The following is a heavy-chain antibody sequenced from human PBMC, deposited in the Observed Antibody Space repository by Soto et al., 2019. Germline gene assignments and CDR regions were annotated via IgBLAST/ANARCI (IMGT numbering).Heavy chain of an antibody. CDR2: INVGNGNI. D-gene: IGHD3-22*01. CDR3: ARSDQYYYDSSGYYYPSGYYYYGMDV. J-gene: IGHJ6*02. V-gene: IGHV1-3*01. CDR1: GYTFANYA. Sequence: ASVKVSCKASGYTFANYAMHWVRQAPGQRLEWMGWINVGNGNIKYSQKFKGRVTITRDTSATTAYMEVSSLRSEDTAVYSCARSDQYYYDSSGYYYPSGYYYYGMDVWGQGTTVTVSS.